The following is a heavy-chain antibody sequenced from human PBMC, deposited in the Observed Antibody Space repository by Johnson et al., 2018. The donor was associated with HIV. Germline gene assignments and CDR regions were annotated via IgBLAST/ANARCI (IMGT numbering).Heavy chain of an antibody. CDR3: AKVDCGGDTCAGYDPFDL. CDR2: IYSDGSDS. J-gene: IGHJ3*01. Sequence: VQLVESGGGLIQPGGSLRLSCAASGFTVSGKYMTWVRQAPGKGLEWVSRIYSDGSDSAYADSVKGRFTISRDNAKYTVDLQMNSLRVEDTAVYYCAKVDCGGDTCAGYDPFDLWGQGTLVTVSS. CDR1: GFTVSGKY. V-gene: IGHV3-74*03. D-gene: IGHD2-21*01.